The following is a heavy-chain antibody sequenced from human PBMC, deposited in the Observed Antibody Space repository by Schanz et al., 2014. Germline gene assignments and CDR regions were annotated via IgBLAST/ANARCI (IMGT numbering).Heavy chain of an antibody. CDR1: GFSFSSYS. CDR3: ARAARRARVVPLYFDY. D-gene: IGHD2-2*01. CDR2: IDGKSTTV. V-gene: IGHV3-48*01. J-gene: IGHJ4*02. Sequence: EGQLAESGGGLVQPGGSLRLSCTASGFSFSSYSMNWVRQAPGKGLEWLSYIDGKSTTVYYADSVKGRFTVSRDNARNSLYLHMNTLGAEDTAVYYCARAARRARVVPLYFDYWGQGTLVTVSS.